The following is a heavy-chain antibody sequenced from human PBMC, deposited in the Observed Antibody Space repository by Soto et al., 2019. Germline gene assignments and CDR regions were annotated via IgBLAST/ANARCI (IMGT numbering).Heavy chain of an antibody. CDR3: ARDGSTVTTNYHYAMDV. V-gene: IGHV3-48*03. D-gene: IGHD4-17*01. CDR2: IHSGGSRI. CDR1: GFTFSTYH. Sequence: PGGSLRLSCASSGFTFSTYHMNWVRHSQVKGLEWVSYIHSGGSRIYYADSVKGRFTISRDNAKNSLYLQMNSLRAEDTAVYYCARDGSTVTTNYHYAMDVWGQGTTVTV. J-gene: IGHJ6*02.